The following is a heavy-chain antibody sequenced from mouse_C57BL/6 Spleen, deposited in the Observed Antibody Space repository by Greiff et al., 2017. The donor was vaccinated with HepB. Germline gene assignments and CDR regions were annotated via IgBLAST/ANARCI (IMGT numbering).Heavy chain of an antibody. CDR3: ASSGATVVAKNFDY. CDR1: GYTFTSYW. D-gene: IGHD1-1*01. CDR2: IDPSDSYT. J-gene: IGHJ2*01. V-gene: IGHV1-50*01. Sequence: QVQLQQPGAELVKPGASVKLSCKASGYTFTSYWMQWVKQRPGQGLEWIGEIDPSDSYTNYNQKFKGKATLTVDTSSSTAYMQLSSLTSEDSAVYYCASSGATVVAKNFDYWGQGTTLTVSS.